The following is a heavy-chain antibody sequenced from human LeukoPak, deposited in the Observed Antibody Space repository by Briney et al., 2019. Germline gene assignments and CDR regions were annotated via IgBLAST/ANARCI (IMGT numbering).Heavy chain of an antibody. V-gene: IGHV3-23*01. Sequence: GGSLRLSCAASGFTFSSYTMNWVRQAPGKGPEWVAAIRDSGAITYYADSVKGRFIVSRDNSQNTLYLQMHGLRAEDTAVYYCARTPRSGPEVPFDPWGQGTLVVVS. CDR3: ARTPRSGPEVPFDP. D-gene: IGHD6-19*01. CDR2: IRDSGAIT. CDR1: GFTFSSYT. J-gene: IGHJ5*02.